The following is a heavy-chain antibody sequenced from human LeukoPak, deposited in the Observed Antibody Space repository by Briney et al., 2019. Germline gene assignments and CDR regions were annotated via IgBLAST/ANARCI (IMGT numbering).Heavy chain of an antibody. V-gene: IGHV4-39*01. J-gene: IGHJ4*02. CDR2: VYYSGST. CDR1: GGSISSSSYY. D-gene: IGHD3-9*01. Sequence: SETLSLTCTVSGGSISSSSYYWGWIRQPPGKGLEWIGSVYYSGSTYYNPSLKSRVTISVDTSKNQFSLKLSSVTAADTAVYYCARRTILTGSDYWGQGTLVTVSS. CDR3: ARRTILTGSDY.